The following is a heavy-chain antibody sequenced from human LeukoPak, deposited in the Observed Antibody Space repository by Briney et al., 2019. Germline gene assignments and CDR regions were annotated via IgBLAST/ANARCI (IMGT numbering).Heavy chain of an antibody. V-gene: IGHV3-53*01. CDR3: ARTYSGYSYGMYWYFDL. CDR2: IYSGGST. D-gene: IGHD5-18*01. J-gene: IGHJ2*01. Sequence: PGGSLRLSCAASGFTVSSNSMSWVRQAPGKGLEGVSVIYSGGSTYYADPVKGRFTISRDNSKNTLYLQMNSLRAEDTAVYYCARTYSGYSYGMYWYFDLWGRGTLVTVSS. CDR1: GFTVSSNS.